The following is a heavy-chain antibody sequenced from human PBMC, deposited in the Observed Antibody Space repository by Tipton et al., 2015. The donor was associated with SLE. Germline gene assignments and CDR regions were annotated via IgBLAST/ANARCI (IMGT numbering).Heavy chain of an antibody. CDR3: ARGGLGSDLRGSIYFGS. Sequence: LRLSCTFSGDSINLYYWNWIRQPPGKGLEWIGYVFYTGVTNHNPSLKGRVTISVDTSKTHFSLRLNSVTAADTAVYYCARGGLGSDLRGSIYFGSWGQGTLVTVSS. J-gene: IGHJ4*02. V-gene: IGHV4-59*01. D-gene: IGHD7-27*01. CDR1: GDSINLYY. CDR2: VFYTGVT.